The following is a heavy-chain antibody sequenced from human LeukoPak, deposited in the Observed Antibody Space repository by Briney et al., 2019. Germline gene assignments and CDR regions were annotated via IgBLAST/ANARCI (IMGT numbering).Heavy chain of an antibody. CDR2: LSGSGITT. CDR3: ARGGIYYYYYMDV. CDR1: GFTFSNSA. Sequence: PGGSLRLSCAAPGFTFSNSAMSWVRQAPGKGLEWVSTLSGSGITTYYADSVKGRFTISRDNSKNTLYLQMNSLRAEDTAVYYCARGGIYYYYYMDVWGKGTTVTISS. J-gene: IGHJ6*03. V-gene: IGHV3-23*01. D-gene: IGHD3-16*01.